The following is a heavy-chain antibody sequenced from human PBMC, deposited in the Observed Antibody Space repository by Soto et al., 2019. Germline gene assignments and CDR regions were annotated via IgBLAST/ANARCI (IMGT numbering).Heavy chain of an antibody. D-gene: IGHD6-13*01. J-gene: IGHJ4*02. CDR1: GFTFSSYG. V-gene: IGHV3-30*18. CDR3: AKSLGYLDY. CDR2: ISYDGSNK. Sequence: GSLRLSCAASGFTFSSYGMHWVRQAPGKGLEWVAVISYDGSNKYYADSVKGRFTISRDNSKNTLYLQMNSLRAEDTAVYYCAKSLGYLDYWGQGTLVTVSS.